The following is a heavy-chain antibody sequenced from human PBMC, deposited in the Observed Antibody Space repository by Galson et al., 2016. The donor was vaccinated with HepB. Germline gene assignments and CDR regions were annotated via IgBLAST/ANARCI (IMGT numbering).Heavy chain of an antibody. Sequence: CAISGDSVSSNSATWNWIRQSPSRGLEWLGRTYYRSKWFNDYALSVKGRITFNADTSKNQFFLQLKSVTPDDTAVYYCARVVAGLTNWFDPWGQGTLVTVSS. CDR2: TYYRSKWFN. V-gene: IGHV6-1*01. J-gene: IGHJ5*02. D-gene: IGHD6-19*01. CDR3: ARVVAGLTNWFDP. CDR1: GDSVSSNSAT.